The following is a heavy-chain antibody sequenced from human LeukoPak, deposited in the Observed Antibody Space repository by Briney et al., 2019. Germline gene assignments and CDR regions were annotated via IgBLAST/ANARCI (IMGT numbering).Heavy chain of an antibody. J-gene: IGHJ4*02. CDR1: GYTFTSYA. D-gene: IGHD6-13*01. Sequence: GASVKVSCKASGYTFTSYAMNWVRQAPGQGLEWMGWIIPNSGGTKYAQKFQDRVTMTRVTSISTAYMELSSLTYDDTAVYYCARDGLLSRYSSSWYDYWGQGTLVTVSS. CDR2: IIPNSGGT. CDR3: ARDGLLSRYSSSWYDY. V-gene: IGHV1-2*02.